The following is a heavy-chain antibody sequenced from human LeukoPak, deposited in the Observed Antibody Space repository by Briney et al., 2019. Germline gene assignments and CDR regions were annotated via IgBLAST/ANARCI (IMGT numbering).Heavy chain of an antibody. CDR2: MYYSGST. J-gene: IGHJ6*03. V-gene: IGHV4-59*01. CDR3: AGVPAAYYYYYYMDV. CDR1: GGSISSYY. Sequence: SETLSLTCTVSGGSISSYYCNWIRQPPGKGLEWIGYMYYSGSTNCNPSLQSRVNISVDTSKNKFYLKLSSVTAADTAVYYCAGVPAAYYYYYYMDVWGKGTTVTVSS. D-gene: IGHD2-2*01.